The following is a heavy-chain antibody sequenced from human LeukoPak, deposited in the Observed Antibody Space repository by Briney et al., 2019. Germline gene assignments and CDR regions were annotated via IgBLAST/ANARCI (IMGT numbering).Heavy chain of an antibody. CDR2: IYYSGST. D-gene: IGHD2-15*01. CDR3: ARDLSPAGYGMDV. V-gene: IGHV4-30-4*01. CDR1: GGSISSGDYC. J-gene: IGHJ6*02. Sequence: SETLSLTCTVSGGSISSGDYCWSWIHQPPGKGLEWNGYIYYSGSTYYNPSLKSRVTISVDTSKNQFSLKLSSVTAADTAVYYCARDLSPAGYGMDVWGQGTTVTVSS.